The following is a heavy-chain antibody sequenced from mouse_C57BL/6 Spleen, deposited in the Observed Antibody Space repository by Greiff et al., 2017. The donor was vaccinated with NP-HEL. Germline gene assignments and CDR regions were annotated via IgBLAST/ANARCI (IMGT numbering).Heavy chain of an antibody. CDR2: IYPRSGNT. V-gene: IGHV1-81*01. CDR1: GYTFTSYG. Sequence: VQLQQSGAELARPGASVKLSCKASGYTFTSYGISWVKQRTGQGLEWIGEIYPRSGNTYYNEKFKGKATLTADKSSSTAYMELRSLTSEDSAVYFCARGPPHYYGSSYAYFDVWGTGTTVTVSS. D-gene: IGHD1-1*01. J-gene: IGHJ1*03. CDR3: ARGPPHYYGSSYAYFDV.